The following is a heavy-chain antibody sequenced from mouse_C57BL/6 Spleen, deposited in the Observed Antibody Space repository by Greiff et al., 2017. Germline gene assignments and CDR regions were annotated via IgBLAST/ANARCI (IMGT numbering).Heavy chain of an antibody. CDR3: ARGAYGYGGYAMDY. CDR1: GYTFTSYT. Sequence: VQLQQSGAELARPGASVKMSCKASGYTFTSYTMHWVKQRPGQGLEWIGYINPSSGYTKYNQKFKDKATLTADKSSSTAYMQLSSLTSEDSAVYYCARGAYGYGGYAMDYWGQGTSVTVSS. J-gene: IGHJ4*01. D-gene: IGHD2-2*01. CDR2: INPSSGYT. V-gene: IGHV1-4*01.